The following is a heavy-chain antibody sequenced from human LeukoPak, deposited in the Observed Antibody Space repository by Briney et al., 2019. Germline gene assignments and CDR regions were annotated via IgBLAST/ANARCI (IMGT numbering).Heavy chain of an antibody. V-gene: IGHV3-21*01. J-gene: IGHJ4*02. CDR2: ISSSSSYI. CDR1: GFTFSSYS. CDR3: ARDYYGSGSYYLLYYFDY. D-gene: IGHD3-10*01. Sequence: GGSLRLSCAASGFTFSSYSMNWVRQAPGKGLEWVSSISSSSSYIYYADSVKGRFTITRDNSKNSLYLQMNSLRAEDTAVYYCARDYYGSGSYYLLYYFDYWGQGTLVTVSS.